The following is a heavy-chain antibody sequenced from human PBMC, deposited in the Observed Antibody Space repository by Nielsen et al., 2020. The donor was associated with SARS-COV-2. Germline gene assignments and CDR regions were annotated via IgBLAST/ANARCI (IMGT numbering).Heavy chain of an antibody. J-gene: IGHJ4*02. Sequence: GESLISCAASGFTFDDYTMHWVRQAPGKGLEWVSLISWDGGSTYYADSVKGRFTISRDNSKNSLYLQMNSLRTEDTALYYCARDYYDSSGYDYWGQGTLVTVSS. CDR2: ISWDGGST. D-gene: IGHD3-22*01. CDR3: ARDYYDSSGYDY. V-gene: IGHV3-43*01. CDR1: GFTFDDYT.